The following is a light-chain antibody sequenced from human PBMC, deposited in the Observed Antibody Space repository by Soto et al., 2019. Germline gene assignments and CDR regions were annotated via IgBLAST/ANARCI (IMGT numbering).Light chain of an antibody. CDR1: SSDVGAYNY. CDR3: SSYTSSNTLV. CDR2: EVS. V-gene: IGLV2-14*01. J-gene: IGLJ2*01. Sequence: QSALTQPPSASGSPGQSITISCTGTSSDVGAYNYVSWYQQHPGKAPKLMIFEVSDRPSGVSNRFSGSKSGNTASLTISGLQAEDEADYYCSSYTSSNTLVFGGGTKLNVL.